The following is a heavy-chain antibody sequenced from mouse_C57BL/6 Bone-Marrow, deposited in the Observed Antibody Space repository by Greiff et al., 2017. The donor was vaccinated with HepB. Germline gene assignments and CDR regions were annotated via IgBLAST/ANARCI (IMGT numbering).Heavy chain of an antibody. CDR1: GYSITSGYY. V-gene: IGHV3-6*01. Sequence: EVQLQESGPGLVKPSQSLSLTCSVTGYSITSGYYWNWIRQFPGNKLEWMGYISYDGSNNYNPSLKNRISITRVTSKNQFFLKLHSVTTGDTATYYCTRMITTEAMDYWGQGTSVTVSS. CDR2: ISYDGSN. J-gene: IGHJ4*01. D-gene: IGHD1-1*01. CDR3: TRMITTEAMDY.